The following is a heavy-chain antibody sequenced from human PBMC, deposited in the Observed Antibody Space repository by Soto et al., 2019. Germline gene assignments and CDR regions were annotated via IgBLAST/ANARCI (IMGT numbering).Heavy chain of an antibody. Sequence: QVQLVQSGAEVQNPGSSVKVSCKASGGTFSSYAISWVRQAPGQGLEWMGGIIPIFGTANYAQKFQGRVTITADESTGTAYMELSSLRSEDTAVYYCARSQVRIAAAGTVGPDFAYWGQGTLVTVSS. CDR3: ARSQVRIAAAGTVGPDFAY. CDR2: IIPIFGTA. J-gene: IGHJ4*02. D-gene: IGHD6-13*01. V-gene: IGHV1-69*01. CDR1: GGTFSSYA.